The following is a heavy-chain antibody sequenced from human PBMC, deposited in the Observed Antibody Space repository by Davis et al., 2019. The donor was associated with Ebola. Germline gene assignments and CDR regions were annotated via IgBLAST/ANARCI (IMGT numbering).Heavy chain of an antibody. V-gene: IGHV4-59*11. CDR2: IHHGGGA. CDR3: ARDTRPCGNDCYDDTFDM. Sequence: LRLSCTVSGFSITTHFWSWIRQPPGKGLEWIGFIHHGGGANSNPSLKSRVTFSLDTSKSQVSLKLTSVTAADTAVYYCARDTRPCGNDCYDDTFDMWGQGTMVSVSS. J-gene: IGHJ3*02. D-gene: IGHD2-21*01. CDR1: GFSITTHF.